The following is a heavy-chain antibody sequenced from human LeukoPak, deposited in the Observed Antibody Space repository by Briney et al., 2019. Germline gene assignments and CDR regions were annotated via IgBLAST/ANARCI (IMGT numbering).Heavy chain of an antibody. CDR2: INHSGRT. V-gene: IGHV4-34*01. J-gene: IGHJ5*02. Sequence: SETLSLTCAVYGGSIRGYNRSWIRPPPGKGLEWIAAINHSGRTNYNPPPKSRGTTSADTSKNKFSLKLRSATAPDAVVSYWPGGGFSNGFGPWGQGTLVTVSS. CDR3: PGGGFSNGFGP. CDR1: GGSIRGYN.